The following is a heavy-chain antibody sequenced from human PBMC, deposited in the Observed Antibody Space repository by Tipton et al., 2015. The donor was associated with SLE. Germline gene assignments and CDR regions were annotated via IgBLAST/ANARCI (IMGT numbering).Heavy chain of an antibody. V-gene: IGHV4-61*09. CDR2: IYTSGST. CDR1: GGSISSSSYY. CDR3: ARAPYYYDSSGYAFDI. Sequence: LRLSCTVPGGSISSSSYYWSWIRQPAGKGLEWIGYIYTSGSTNYNPSLKSRVTISVDTSKNQFSLKLSSVTAADTAVYYCARAPYYYDSSGYAFDIWGQGTMVAVSS. D-gene: IGHD3-22*01. J-gene: IGHJ3*02.